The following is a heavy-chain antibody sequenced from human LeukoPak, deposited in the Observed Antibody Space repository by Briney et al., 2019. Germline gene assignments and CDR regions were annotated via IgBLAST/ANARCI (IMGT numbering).Heavy chain of an antibody. CDR1: GGSFSGYY. J-gene: IGHJ4*02. V-gene: IGHV4-34*01. D-gene: IGHD6-25*01. CDR2: INHSGST. Sequence: KSSETLSLTCAVYGGSFSGYYWSWIRQPPGKGLEWIGEINHSGSTNYNPSLKSRVTISVDTSKNQFSLRLTSVTATDTAVYYCVRRGQRLNPGLYYFDHWGQGTLVTVSS. CDR3: VRRGQRLNPGLYYFDH.